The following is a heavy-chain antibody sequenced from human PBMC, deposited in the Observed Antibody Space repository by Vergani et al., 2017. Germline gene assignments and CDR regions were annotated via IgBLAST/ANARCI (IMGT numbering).Heavy chain of an antibody. V-gene: IGHV1-69*11. CDR3: AGDTKEYDFWSGYYHGY. D-gene: IGHD3-3*01. CDR2: IIPILGTA. J-gene: IGHJ4*02. CDR1: GGTFSSYA. Sequence: QVQLVQSGAEVKKPGSSVKVSCKASGGTFSSYAISWVRQAPGQGLEWMGRIIPILGTANYAQKFQGRVTLAADESTRTAYMELSSLRSEDTAVYYCAGDTKEYDFWSGYYHGYWGQGTLVTVSS.